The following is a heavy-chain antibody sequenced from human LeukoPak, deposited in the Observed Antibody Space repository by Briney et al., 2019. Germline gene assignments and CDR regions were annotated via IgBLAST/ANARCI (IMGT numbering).Heavy chain of an antibody. J-gene: IGHJ4*02. D-gene: IGHD4-23*01. CDR3: ATGVTVADYYFDY. CDR2: FDPEDGET. Sequence: ASVKVSCKVSGDTLTELSIHWVRQAPGKGIEWMGGFDPEDGETIHAQKFQGRVTMTEDTSTDTAYMELSSLRSEDTAVYYCATGVTVADYYFDYWGQGTLVTVSS. V-gene: IGHV1-24*01. CDR1: GDTLTELS.